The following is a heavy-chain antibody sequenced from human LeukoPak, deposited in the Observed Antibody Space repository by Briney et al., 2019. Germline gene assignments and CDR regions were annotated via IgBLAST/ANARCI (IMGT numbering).Heavy chain of an antibody. Sequence: ASVKVSCKASGYTFTGYYMHWVRQAPGQGLEWMGWINPNSGGTNYAQKFQGRVTMTRDTSISTAYMELSRLRSDDTAVYYCARDPQDSGSYWGSDYWGQGTLVTVSS. CDR2: INPNSGGT. V-gene: IGHV1-2*02. J-gene: IGHJ4*02. D-gene: IGHD1-26*01. CDR3: ARDPQDSGSYWGSDY. CDR1: GYTFTGYY.